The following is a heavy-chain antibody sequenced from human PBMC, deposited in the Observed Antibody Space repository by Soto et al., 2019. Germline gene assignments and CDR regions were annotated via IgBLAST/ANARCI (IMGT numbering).Heavy chain of an antibody. Sequence: QVQMVQSGAEVKKPGASVKVSCKASGYTFNNYYLHWMRQAPGQGLEWLGIIRTTGGRADYAPRFRGRVTMTIDTSTSTVYMELTSLRSEDTAVYFCAREPNESYSFDYWGQGTLVTVSS. CDR2: IRTTGGRA. V-gene: IGHV1-46*02. J-gene: IGHJ4*02. CDR1: GYTFNNYY. D-gene: IGHD3-10*01. CDR3: AREPNESYSFDY.